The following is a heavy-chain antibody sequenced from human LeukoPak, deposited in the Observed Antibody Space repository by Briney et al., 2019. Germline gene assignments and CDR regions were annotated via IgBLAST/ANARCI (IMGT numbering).Heavy chain of an antibody. J-gene: IGHJ4*02. CDR2: MNSDGSST. D-gene: IGHD2-8*01. CDR3: ARDVLGQGVDY. V-gene: IGHV3-74*01. CDR1: GFTFSSHW. Sequence: GESLRLSCAASGFTFSSHWMHWVRQPPGKGLMWVSHMNSDGSSTTYADSVKGRFTISRDNAKNTLYLQMNSLRADDTALYYCARDVLGQGVDYWGQGTLVTVSS.